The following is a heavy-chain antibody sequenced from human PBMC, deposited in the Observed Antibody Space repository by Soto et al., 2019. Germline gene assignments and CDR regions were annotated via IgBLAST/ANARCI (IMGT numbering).Heavy chain of an antibody. D-gene: IGHD1-1*01. Sequence: QVQLQLSGPGVVEPSQTLSLTCAISGDSVSSNSAGWNWIRQTPSRGLEWLGRTYYKSKWYFTYAVSVISRITINPDTSRNQFALQLDSVTPEDTAVYYCARESWDDVSAPYYMDVWGKGTTVTVSS. CDR2: TYYKSKWYF. V-gene: IGHV6-1*01. CDR1: GDSVSSNSAG. J-gene: IGHJ6*03. CDR3: ARESWDDVSAPYYMDV.